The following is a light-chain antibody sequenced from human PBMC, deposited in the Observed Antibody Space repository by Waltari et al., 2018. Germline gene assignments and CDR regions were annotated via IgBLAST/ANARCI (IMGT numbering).Light chain of an antibody. V-gene: IGKV1-39*01. J-gene: IGKJ4*01. CDR2: AAS. CDR3: QQSYYTPPDT. CDR1: ETISNY. Sequence: DIQMTQSPSSLPASIGDIVTITCRTSETISNYVNWYQHRPGKAPKLLIYAASSLQTGVPARFTGSGSGTHFSLTIASLQPEDSGTYYCQQSYYTPPDTFGGGTKVEI.